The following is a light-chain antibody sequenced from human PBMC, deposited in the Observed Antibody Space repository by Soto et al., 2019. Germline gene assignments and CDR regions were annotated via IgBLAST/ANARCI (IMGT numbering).Light chain of an antibody. J-gene: IGKJ2*01. CDR1: QSVSRY. V-gene: IGKV3-11*01. CDR2: GVS. Sequence: EIVLTQSPATLSLSPGERATLSCRASQSVSRYLAWFQQKPGQAPRLLIYGVSNRATGIPARFSGSGSATDFTLTISSREAEDFAVYYCQQRSNWGMYTFGQGTKLEIK. CDR3: QQRSNWGMYT.